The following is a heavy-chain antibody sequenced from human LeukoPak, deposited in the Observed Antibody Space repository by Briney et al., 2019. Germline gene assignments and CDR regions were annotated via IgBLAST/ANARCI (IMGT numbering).Heavy chain of an antibody. Sequence: PGRSLRLSCAASGFTFDDYAMHWVRHAPGKGLEWVSGISWNSGSIGYADSVKGRFTISRDNAKNSLYLQMNSLRAEDMALYYCAKGRGVVTAEGAFDIWGQGTMVTVSS. D-gene: IGHD2-21*02. V-gene: IGHV3-9*03. CDR1: GFTFDDYA. CDR2: ISWNSGSI. CDR3: AKGRGVVTAEGAFDI. J-gene: IGHJ3*02.